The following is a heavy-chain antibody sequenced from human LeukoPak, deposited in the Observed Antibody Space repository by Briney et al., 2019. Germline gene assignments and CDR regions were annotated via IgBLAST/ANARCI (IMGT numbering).Heavy chain of an antibody. CDR3: ARMRGMVRGVNLLDY. CDR1: GFTFSTFS. D-gene: IGHD3-10*01. Sequence: GGSLRLSCAASGFTFSTFSMNWVRQAPGKGLQWVSYISSSSSLIYYADSVKGRFTISRDNAKNSLYLQMNSLRAEDTAVYYCARMRGMVRGVNLLDYWGQGTLVTVSS. CDR2: ISSSSSLI. V-gene: IGHV3-48*04. J-gene: IGHJ4*02.